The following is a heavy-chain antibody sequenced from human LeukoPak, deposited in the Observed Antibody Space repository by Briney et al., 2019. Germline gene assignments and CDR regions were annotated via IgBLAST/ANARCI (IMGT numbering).Heavy chain of an antibody. CDR1: GSPFTNYW. J-gene: IGHJ4*02. Sequence: GGSLEISCEASGSPFTNYWIGWVRQVPGKGLEWMGIIYPGDSDTKYSPSFQGQVTISADKSINTAYLQWSSLQASDSAIYYCARQGPWAAAGFDHWGQGTLVTVSS. D-gene: IGHD6-13*01. CDR2: IYPGDSDT. V-gene: IGHV5-51*01. CDR3: ARQGPWAAAGFDH.